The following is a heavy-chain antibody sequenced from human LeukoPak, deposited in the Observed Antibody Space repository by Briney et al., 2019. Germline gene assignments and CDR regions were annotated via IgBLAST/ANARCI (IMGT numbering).Heavy chain of an antibody. CDR2: INPSGGST. J-gene: IGHJ4*02. D-gene: IGHD2/OR15-2a*01. Sequence: GASVKVSCKASGYTFTSYYMHWVRQAPGQGLEWMGIINPSGGSTSYAQKFQGRVTMTRGTSTSTVYMELSSLRSEDTAVYYCARDSREVDLGSVLLYYFDYWGQGTLVTVSS. CDR1: GYTFTSYY. V-gene: IGHV1-46*01. CDR3: ARDSREVDLGSVLLYYFDY.